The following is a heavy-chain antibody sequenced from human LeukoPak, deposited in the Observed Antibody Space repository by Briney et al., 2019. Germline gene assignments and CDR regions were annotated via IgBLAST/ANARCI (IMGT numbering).Heavy chain of an antibody. D-gene: IGHD5-18*01. CDR2: IIPIFGTA. CDR3: AREGFPAMVRLFDY. J-gene: IGHJ4*02. Sequence: SVKVSCKASGGTFSSYAISWVRQAPGQGLEWMGGIIPIFGTANYAQKFQGRVTITADESTSTAYMELSSLRSEDTAVYYCAREGFPAMVRLFDYWGQGTLVTVSS. CDR1: GGTFSSYA. V-gene: IGHV1-69*13.